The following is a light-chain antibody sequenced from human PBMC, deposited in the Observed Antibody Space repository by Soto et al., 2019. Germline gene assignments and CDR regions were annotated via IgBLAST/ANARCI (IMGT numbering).Light chain of an antibody. Sequence: EIVLTQSPATLSLSPGERATLSCRASQSVSSYLAWYQQKPGQAPRLLIYDPSNRATGIPARFSGSGSGTXXXXXXSSLEPEDFAVYYCQQRSNWPPITFGQGTRLEIK. CDR3: QQRSNWPPIT. CDR1: QSVSSY. CDR2: DPS. J-gene: IGKJ5*01. V-gene: IGKV3-11*01.